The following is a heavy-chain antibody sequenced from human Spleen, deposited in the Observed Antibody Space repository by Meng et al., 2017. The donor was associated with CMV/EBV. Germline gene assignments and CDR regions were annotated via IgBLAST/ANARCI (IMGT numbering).Heavy chain of an antibody. CDR3: AREGIVGATLMAPFNWFDP. CDR1: GYTFIGYD. CDR2: INPKSGGT. J-gene: IGHJ5*02. Sequence: ASVQVSCKASGYTFIGYDLHWVRQAPGEGLEWMGWINPKSGGTKYAQKFQGRVTMTRDTSISTAYMELSRLRSDDTAVYYCAREGIVGATLMAPFNWFDPWGQGTLVTVSS. D-gene: IGHD1-26*01. V-gene: IGHV1-2*02.